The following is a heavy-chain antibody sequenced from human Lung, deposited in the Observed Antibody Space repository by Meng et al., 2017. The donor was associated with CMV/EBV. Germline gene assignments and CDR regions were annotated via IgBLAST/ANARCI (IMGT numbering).Heavy chain of an antibody. J-gene: IGHJ4*02. CDR3: ARFGEVIDY. V-gene: IGHV1-2*06. Sequence: QVQLVQSGAEVKKPGASVKVYCKTSGYTFTGYYTHWVRQAPGQGLEWMGRINPKSGATDYAQKFQGRVTLTRDTSINTAYMELNRLTSDDTAVYYCARFGEVIDYWGQGTLVTVSS. CDR1: GYTFTGYY. D-gene: IGHD3-10*01. CDR2: INPKSGAT.